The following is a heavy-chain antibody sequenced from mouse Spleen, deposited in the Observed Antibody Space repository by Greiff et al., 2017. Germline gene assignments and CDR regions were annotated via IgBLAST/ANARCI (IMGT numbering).Heavy chain of an antibody. CDR1: GFNIKDYY. V-gene: IGHV14-4*02. Sequence: EVQLQQSGAELVRSGASVKLSCTASGFNIKDYYMHWVKQRPEQGLEWIGWIDPENGDTEYAPKFQGKATMTADTSSNTAYLQLSSLTSEDTAVYYCNAAYGHLSNAMDYWGQGTSVTVSS. D-gene: IGHD1-2*01. J-gene: IGHJ4*01. CDR2: IDPENGDT. CDR3: NAAYGHLSNAMDY.